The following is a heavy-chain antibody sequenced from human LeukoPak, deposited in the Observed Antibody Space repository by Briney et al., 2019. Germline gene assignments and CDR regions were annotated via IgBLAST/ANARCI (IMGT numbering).Heavy chain of an antibody. Sequence: SETLSLTCAVYGGSFSGYYWSWIRQPPGKGLEWIGEINHSGSTNYNPSLKSRVTISVDTSKNQFSLKLSSVTAADTAVYYCARGGAYEPYSLQWSYAHYFDYWGQGTLVTVSS. CDR1: GGSFSGYY. D-gene: IGHD1-26*01. CDR2: INHSGST. J-gene: IGHJ4*02. V-gene: IGHV4-34*01. CDR3: ARGGAYEPYSLQWSYAHYFDY.